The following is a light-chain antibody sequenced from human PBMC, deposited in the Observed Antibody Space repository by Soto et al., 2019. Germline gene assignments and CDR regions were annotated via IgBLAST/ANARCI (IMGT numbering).Light chain of an antibody. CDR2: AAS. CDR1: QDIAIY. CDR3: QQTFSAPSIT. Sequence: IQLTQSPSSLSASVGDRVTITCRASQDIAIYLAWYQQKPGEAPKLLIYAASTLYGGVPSRFSGSGSGTDFTLTISSLHPEDVATYYCQQTFSAPSITFGQGTRLEI. V-gene: IGKV1-9*01. J-gene: IGKJ5*01.